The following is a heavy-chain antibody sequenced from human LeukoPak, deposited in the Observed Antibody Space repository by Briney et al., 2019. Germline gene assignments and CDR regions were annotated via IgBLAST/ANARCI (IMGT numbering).Heavy chain of an antibody. J-gene: IGHJ3*02. V-gene: IGHV3-23*01. D-gene: IGHD1-26*01. Sequence: GGSLRLSCAASEFTFSSYAMSWVRQVPGKGLEWVSAISGSGGSTYYADSVKGRFTISRDNSKNTLYLQMNSLRAEDTAVYYCAKVLGYSGSFFDIWGQGTMVTVSS. CDR2: ISGSGGST. CDR3: AKVLGYSGSFFDI. CDR1: EFTFSSYA.